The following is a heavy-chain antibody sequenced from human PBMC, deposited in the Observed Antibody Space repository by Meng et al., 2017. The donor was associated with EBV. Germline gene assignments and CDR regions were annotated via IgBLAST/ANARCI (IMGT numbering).Heavy chain of an antibody. CDR3: ARVGIAVAGTGDY. V-gene: IGHV1-2*06. Sequence: QVEVVQSGAEVKKPGAAVKVSCKASGYTFTGYYMHWVRQAPGQGLEWMGRINPNSGGTNYAQKFQGRVTMTRDTSISTAYMELSRLRSDDTAVYYCARVGIAVAGTGDYWGQGTLVTVSS. J-gene: IGHJ4*02. CDR2: INPNSGGT. CDR1: GYTFTGYY. D-gene: IGHD6-19*01.